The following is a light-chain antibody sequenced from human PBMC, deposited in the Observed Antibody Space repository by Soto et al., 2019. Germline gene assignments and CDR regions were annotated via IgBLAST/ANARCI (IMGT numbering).Light chain of an antibody. Sequence: QSVLTQPPSVSGAPGQRVTISCTGSSSNIGAGYDVHWYQQLPGTAPKLLIYGNSNRPSGVPDRFSGSKSGTSASLAIPGLPAGDEADYLCPSYDSSPSCSVVFGGGTKLTVL. CDR1: SSNIGAGYD. CDR3: PSYDSSPSCSVV. J-gene: IGLJ2*01. CDR2: GNS. V-gene: IGLV1-40*01.